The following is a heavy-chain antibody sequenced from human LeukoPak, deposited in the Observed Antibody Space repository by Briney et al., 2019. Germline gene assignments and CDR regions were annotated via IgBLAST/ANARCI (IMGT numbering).Heavy chain of an antibody. Sequence: SETLSLTCTVSGGSISSGSYYWSWIRQPAGKELEWIGRIYTSGSTNYNPSLKSRVTISVDTSKNQFSLKLSSVTAADTAVYYCARERYCSGGSCYPEFDYWGQGTLVTVSS. CDR3: ARERYCSGGSCYPEFDY. J-gene: IGHJ4*02. V-gene: IGHV4-61*02. D-gene: IGHD2-15*01. CDR2: IYTSGST. CDR1: GGSISSGSYY.